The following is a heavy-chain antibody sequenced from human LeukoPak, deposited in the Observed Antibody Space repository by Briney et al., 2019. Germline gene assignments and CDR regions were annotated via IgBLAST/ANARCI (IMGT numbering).Heavy chain of an antibody. J-gene: IGHJ4*02. CDR1: GYSISSSNW. D-gene: IGHD4-17*01. CDR2: IYYSGST. Sequence: SDTLSLTCAVSGYSISSSNWWGWIRQPPGKGLEWIGYIYYSGSTYYNPSLKSRVTMSVDTSKNQFSLKLSSVTAADTAVYYCARGGVYGDYYFDYWGQGTLVTVSS. V-gene: IGHV4-28*03. CDR3: ARGGVYGDYYFDY.